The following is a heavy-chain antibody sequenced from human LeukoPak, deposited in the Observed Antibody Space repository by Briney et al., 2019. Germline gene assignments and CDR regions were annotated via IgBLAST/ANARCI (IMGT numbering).Heavy chain of an antibody. CDR1: GFSLSTSGMC. J-gene: IGHJ5*02. CDR2: IDWDDDK. V-gene: IGHV2-70*11. D-gene: IGHD2-21*01. CDR3: ARNPHTPGQFDP. Sequence: SGPTLVNPTQTLTLTCTFSGFSLSTSGMCVSWIRQPPGKALEWLARIDWDDDKYYSTSLKTRLTISKDTSKNQVVLTMTNMDPVDTATYYCARNPHTPGQFDPWGQGTLVTVSS.